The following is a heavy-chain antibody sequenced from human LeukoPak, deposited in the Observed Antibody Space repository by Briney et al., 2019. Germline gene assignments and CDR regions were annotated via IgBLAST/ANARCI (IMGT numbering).Heavy chain of an antibody. D-gene: IGHD5-18*01. CDR3: AREIGPRQLHLWGSAFDY. CDR1: GGTFSNYA. J-gene: IGHJ4*02. Sequence: GASVKVSCKASGGTFSNYAISWVRQAPGQGLEWMGGIIPIFGTANYAQKFQGRVTMTRDTSTSTVYMELSSLRSEDTAVYYCAREIGPRQLHLWGSAFDYWGQGTLVTVSS. V-gene: IGHV1-69*05. CDR2: IIPIFGTA.